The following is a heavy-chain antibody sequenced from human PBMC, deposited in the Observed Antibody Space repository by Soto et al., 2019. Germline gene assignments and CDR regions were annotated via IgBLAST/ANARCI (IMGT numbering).Heavy chain of an antibody. V-gene: IGHV1-69*02. CDR3: AGYPPHKTGNWFDP. CDR1: GGTFSSYT. CDR2: IIPILGIA. Sequence: QVQLVQSGAEVKKPGSSVKVSCKASGGTFSSYTISWVRQAPGQGLEWMGRIIPILGIANYAQKFQGRVKITADKSTSTAYMELSRLRSEDTAVYYCAGYPPHKTGNWFDPWGQGTLVTVSS. J-gene: IGHJ5*02.